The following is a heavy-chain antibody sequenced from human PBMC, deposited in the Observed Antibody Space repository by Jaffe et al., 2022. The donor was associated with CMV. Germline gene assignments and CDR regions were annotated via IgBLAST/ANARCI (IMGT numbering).Heavy chain of an antibody. CDR2: INHSGST. J-gene: IGHJ4*02. CDR3: ARGVLGYYDILTGYYGTSFDY. CDR1: GGSFSGYY. Sequence: QVQLQQWGAGLLKPSETLSLTCAVYGGSFSGYYWSWIRQPPGKGLEWIGEINHSGSTNYNPSLKSRVTISVDTSKNQFSLKLSSVTAADTAVYYCARGVLGYYDILTGYYGTSFDYWGQGTLVTVSS. V-gene: IGHV4-34*01. D-gene: IGHD3-9*01.